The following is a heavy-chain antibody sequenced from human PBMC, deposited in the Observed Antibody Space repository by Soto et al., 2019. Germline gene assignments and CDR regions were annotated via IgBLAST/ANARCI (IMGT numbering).Heavy chain of an antibody. CDR1: GGSVISTNYY. Sequence: PSETLSLTCTVSGGSVISTNYYWSWIRQPPGKGLEWIGYIYYSGSTSYGSTNYNPSLKSRVTISVDTSKNQFSLKLYSVTAADTAFYYCARARKATYITGGFDSWGQGTLVTVSS. CDR3: ARARKATYITGGFDS. J-gene: IGHJ4*02. D-gene: IGHD3-3*01. V-gene: IGHV4-61*01. CDR2: IYYSGSTSYGST.